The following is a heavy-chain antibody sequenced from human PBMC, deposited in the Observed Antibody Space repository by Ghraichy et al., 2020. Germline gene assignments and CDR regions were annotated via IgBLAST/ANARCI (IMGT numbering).Heavy chain of an antibody. CDR1: GYTFTSYD. CDR2: MNPNSGNT. V-gene: IGHV1-8*01. CDR3: ARGGTNGVWSYYYYMDV. J-gene: IGHJ6*03. Sequence: ASVKVSCKASGYTFTSYDINWVRQATGQGLEWMGWMNPNSGNTGYAQKFQGRVTMTRNTSISTAYMELSSLRSEDTAVYYCARGGTNGVWSYYYYMDVWGKGTTVTVSS. D-gene: IGHD2-8*01.